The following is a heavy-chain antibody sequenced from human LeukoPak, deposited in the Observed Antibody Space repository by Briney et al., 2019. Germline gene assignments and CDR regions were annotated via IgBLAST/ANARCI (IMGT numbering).Heavy chain of an antibody. D-gene: IGHD2-8*02. Sequence: GGSLRLSCAASGFTFSSYSMNWVRQAPGKGLEWVSSISSSSSYIYYADSVKGRFTISRDNAKNSLYLQMNGLRAEDTAVYYCARMVGYRAYYYYMDVWGKGTTVTVSS. J-gene: IGHJ6*03. CDR2: ISSSSSYI. CDR1: GFTFSSYS. V-gene: IGHV3-21*01. CDR3: ARMVGYRAYYYYMDV.